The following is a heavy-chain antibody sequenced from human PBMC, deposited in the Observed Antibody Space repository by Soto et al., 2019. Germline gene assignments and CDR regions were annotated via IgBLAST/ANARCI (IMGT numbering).Heavy chain of an antibody. V-gene: IGHV1-69*12. J-gene: IGHJ4*02. Sequence: QVLLVQSGAEVKKPGSSVKVSCKASGGTFNSYAFSWVRQAPGQGLEWMGGIIPIFGTPNYAQKFQGRVTITADESTSQAYMELSGLRSEDTAVYYCASRSENGYNYDFDYWGQGTLVTVSS. D-gene: IGHD5-12*01. CDR2: IIPIFGTP. CDR3: ASRSENGYNYDFDY. CDR1: GGTFNSYA.